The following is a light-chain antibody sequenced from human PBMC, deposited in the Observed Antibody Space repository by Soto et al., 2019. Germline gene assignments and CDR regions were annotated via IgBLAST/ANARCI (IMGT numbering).Light chain of an antibody. V-gene: IGKV3-15*01. CDR1: QSVSGN. CDR3: LQYNNWPPIT. Sequence: EIVMTQSPATLSVSPGERATLSCRASQSVSGNLAWYQQKPGQAPRLLIYAASTRATGIPARFSGSGSGTEFILTISSLQSEDFAVYYCLQYNNWPPITFGPGTKVDIK. CDR2: AAS. J-gene: IGKJ3*01.